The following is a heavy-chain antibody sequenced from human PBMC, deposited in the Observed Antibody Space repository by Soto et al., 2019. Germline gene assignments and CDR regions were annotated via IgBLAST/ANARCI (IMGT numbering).Heavy chain of an antibody. V-gene: IGHV1-18*04. J-gene: IGHJ4*02. CDR1: GYTFSSYG. D-gene: IGHD2-15*01. Sequence: QVQLVQSGAEVKKPGASVKVSCKASGYTFSSYGITWVRQAPGQALEWMGWISAYNGNTNYAQKFQGRVTMTTDTSTSTAYMELRSLRSDDTAVYYCASAGYCSGGSCYSGAKDYWGQGTLVTVSS. CDR3: ASAGYCSGGSCYSGAKDY. CDR2: ISAYNGNT.